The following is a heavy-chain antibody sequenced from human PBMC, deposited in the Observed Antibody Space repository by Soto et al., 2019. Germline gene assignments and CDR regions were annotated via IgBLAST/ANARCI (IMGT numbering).Heavy chain of an antibody. J-gene: IGHJ4*02. D-gene: IGHD6-13*01. CDR2: IIPISGTP. CDR1: GGTFNNYP. V-gene: IGHV1-69*06. Sequence: QLQLVQSGAEVKKPGSSVEVSCKASGGTFNNYPVTWVRQAPGQGLEWMGGIIPISGTPNYAQKFEGRVTITADTSTSTVYMELSSLRSEDTAVYYCASSYGISWYGDYWGQGPLVTVSS. CDR3: ASSYGISWYGDY.